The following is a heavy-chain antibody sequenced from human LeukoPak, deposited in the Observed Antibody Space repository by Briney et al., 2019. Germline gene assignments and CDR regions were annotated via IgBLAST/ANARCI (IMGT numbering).Heavy chain of an antibody. J-gene: IGHJ3*02. CDR3: ARSWGSYRLDAFDI. V-gene: IGHV4-61*02. CDR2: IYTSGST. CDR1: GGSLVIGSYY. Sequence: SETLSLTCTVSGGSLVIGSYYWSWIRQPAGKGLEWIGRIYTSGSTNYNPSLKSRVTISVDTSKNQFSLKLSSVTAADTAVYYCARSWGSYRLDAFDIWGQGTMVTVSS. D-gene: IGHD3-16*02.